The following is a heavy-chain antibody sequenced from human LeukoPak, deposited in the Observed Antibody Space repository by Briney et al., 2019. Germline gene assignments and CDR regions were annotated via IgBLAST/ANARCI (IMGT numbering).Heavy chain of an antibody. V-gene: IGHV3-9*01. CDR1: GFTFDDYA. CDR2: ISWNSGSI. CDR3: AKEGRLAARPLDY. Sequence: PGRSLRLSCAASGFTFDDYAMHWVRQAPGKGLEWVSGISWNSGSIGYADSVEGRFTISRDNAKNSLYLQMNSLRAEDTALYYCAKEGRLAARPLDYWGQGTLVTVSS. D-gene: IGHD6-6*01. J-gene: IGHJ4*02.